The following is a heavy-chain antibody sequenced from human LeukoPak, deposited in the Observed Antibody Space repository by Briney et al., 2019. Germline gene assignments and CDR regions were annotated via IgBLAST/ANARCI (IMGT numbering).Heavy chain of an antibody. CDR3: ARLRYSGSYYPLFDY. J-gene: IGHJ4*02. Sequence: SETLSLTCSVSGGSISNYYWTWIRQPPGKGLEWIGYIYYTGSTNYNPSLKSRVTMSVVTPKNQFSLKLSSVTAADTAVYYCARLRYSGSYYPLFDYWGQGTLVTVSS. CDR2: IYYTGST. D-gene: IGHD1-26*01. CDR1: GGSISNYY. V-gene: IGHV4-59*01.